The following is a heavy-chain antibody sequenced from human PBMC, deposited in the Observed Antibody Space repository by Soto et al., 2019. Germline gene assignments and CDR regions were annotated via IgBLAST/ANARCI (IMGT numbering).Heavy chain of an antibody. Sequence: EVQLVESGGGLVQPGGSLRLSCSASGFTFSTYWMNWVRQAPGVGLEEVAMINPDGSAKFYVDSVKSRFTISRDNAKNSLFLQMNGLRAEDTAIYYCARDPGWGAFDSWGQGTLVTVSS. CDR1: GFTFSTYW. CDR2: INPDGSAK. CDR3: ARDPGWGAFDS. J-gene: IGHJ4*02. V-gene: IGHV3-7*03. D-gene: IGHD1-26*01.